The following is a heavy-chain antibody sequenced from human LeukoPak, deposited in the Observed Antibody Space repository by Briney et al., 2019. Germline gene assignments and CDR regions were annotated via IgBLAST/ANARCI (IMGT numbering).Heavy chain of an antibody. V-gene: IGHV3-30*03. CDR2: ISYDGRNE. CDR3: ASTNYRGGSTGYNWFDP. D-gene: IGHD1-26*01. CDR1: GLTFSSHW. J-gene: IGHJ5*02. Sequence: GGSLRLSCAASGLTFSSHWMHWVRQAPGKGLEWVAVISYDGRNEYYADSVKGRFTISRDNSKNTLYLQMDSLRAEDTAVYYCASTNYRGGSTGYNWFDPWGQGTLVTVSS.